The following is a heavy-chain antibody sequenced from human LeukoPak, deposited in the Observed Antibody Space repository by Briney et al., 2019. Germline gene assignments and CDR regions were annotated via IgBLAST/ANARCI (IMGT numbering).Heavy chain of an antibody. J-gene: IGHJ4*02. CDR1: GFTLSNYN. CDR2: ISSSSYI. Sequence: PGGSLRLSCAASGFTLSNYNMNWVRQAPGKGLEWVSSISSSSYIYYADSVKGRFTISRDNAKNSLYLQMNSLRAEDTAVYYCARELSGDYFDYWGQGTLVTVSS. CDR3: ARELSGDYFDY. V-gene: IGHV3-21*01. D-gene: IGHD3-10*01.